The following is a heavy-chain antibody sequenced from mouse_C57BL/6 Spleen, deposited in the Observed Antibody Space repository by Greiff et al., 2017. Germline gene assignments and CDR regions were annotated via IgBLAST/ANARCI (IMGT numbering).Heavy chain of an antibody. V-gene: IGHV2-6*03. J-gene: IGHJ4*01. CDR1: GFSLTSYG. CDR3: AGGLRREDYDMDY. Sequence: VQRVESGPGLVAPSQSLSITCTVSGFSLTSYGVHWVRQPPGKGLEWLVVIWSDGSTTYNSALKSRLSISKDNSKSQVFLKMNSLQTDDTAMYYCAGGLRREDYDMDYWGQGTSVTVSS. CDR2: IWSDGST. D-gene: IGHD2-4*01.